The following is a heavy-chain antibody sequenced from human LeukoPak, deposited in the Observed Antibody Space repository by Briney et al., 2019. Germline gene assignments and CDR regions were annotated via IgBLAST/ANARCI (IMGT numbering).Heavy chain of an antibody. CDR3: AKDQSRSTSWMFDS. J-gene: IGHJ4*02. Sequence: GGSLRLSCAASGFTFSTYAMTWVRQAPGKGLEWVSAIRGDGGRTFYADSVKGRFTISRDNSKNRLYLQMNGLRAEDTAVYYCAKDQSRSTSWMFDSWGQGTVVTVSS. D-gene: IGHD6-13*01. CDR2: IRGDGGRT. V-gene: IGHV3-23*01. CDR1: GFTFSTYA.